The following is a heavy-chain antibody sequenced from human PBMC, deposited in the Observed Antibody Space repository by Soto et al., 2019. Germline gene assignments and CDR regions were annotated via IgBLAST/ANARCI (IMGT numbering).Heavy chain of an antibody. CDR3: AICHHDSSRLGWFYP. CDR1: GYSFTSYW. Sequence: GESLKISCKGSGYSFTSYWIGWVRQMPGKGLEWMGIIYPGDSDTRYSPSFQGQVTISADKSISTAYLQWSSLKASGTAMYYCAICHHDSSRLGWFYPWGKGTLVTVSS. D-gene: IGHD6-13*01. V-gene: IGHV5-51*01. CDR2: IYPGDSDT. J-gene: IGHJ5*02.